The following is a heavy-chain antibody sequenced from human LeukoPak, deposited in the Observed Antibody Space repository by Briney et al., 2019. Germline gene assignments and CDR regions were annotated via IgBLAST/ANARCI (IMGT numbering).Heavy chain of an antibody. J-gene: IGHJ4*02. Sequence: GGSLRLSCAASGFTFSTYGMHWVRQAPGKGLEWVAFTRYDGTNKYYADSVKGRFTISRDNSKNTLYLQMNSLRSEDTAVYYCARDCSGGSCYDFWGQGTLVTVSS. V-gene: IGHV3-30*02. CDR1: GFTFSTYG. CDR3: ARDCSGGSCYDF. CDR2: TRYDGTNK. D-gene: IGHD2-15*01.